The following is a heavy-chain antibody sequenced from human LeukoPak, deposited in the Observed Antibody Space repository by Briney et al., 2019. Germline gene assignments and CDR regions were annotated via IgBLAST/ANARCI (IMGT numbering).Heavy chain of an antibody. CDR1: GFTFSSYA. J-gene: IGHJ4*02. D-gene: IGHD2-15*01. V-gene: IGHV3-23*01. CDR2: ISGSGGST. CDR3: AKGLVAATDGDY. Sequence: GGSLRLSCAASGFTFSSYAMSWVRQAPGKGLGWVSAISGSGGSTYYADSVKGRFTISRDNSKNTLYLQMNSLRAEDTAVYYCAKGLVAATDGDYWGQGTLVTVSS.